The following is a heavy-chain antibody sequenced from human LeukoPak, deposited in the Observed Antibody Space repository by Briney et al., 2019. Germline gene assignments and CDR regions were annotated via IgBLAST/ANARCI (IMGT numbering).Heavy chain of an antibody. CDR2: ISYDGNTE. V-gene: IGHV3-30*07. D-gene: IGHD3-22*01. J-gene: IGHJ6*02. Sequence: GGSLRLSCAASGFTFSSYALHWVRQAPGKGLEWMAAISYDGNTEYYADSVRGRFTISSDNSKNALYLQMNSLRAEDTAVYYCARDGAPGSYYYDSSGYYYGMDVWGQGTTVTVSS. CDR3: ARDGAPGSYYYDSSGYYYGMDV. CDR1: GFTFSSYA.